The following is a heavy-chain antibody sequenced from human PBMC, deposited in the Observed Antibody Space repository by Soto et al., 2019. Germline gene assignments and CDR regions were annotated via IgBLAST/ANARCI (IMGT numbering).Heavy chain of an antibody. CDR3: AREGYCSGGSCYLSTPPDY. CDR2: ISAYNGNT. Sequence: ASVKVSCKASGYTFTSYGISWVRQAPGQGLEWMGWISAYNGNTNYAQKLQGRVTMTTVTSTSTAYMERRSLRSDDTAVYYCAREGYCSGGSCYLSTPPDYWGQGTLVTVSS. J-gene: IGHJ4*02. D-gene: IGHD2-15*01. CDR1: GYTFTSYG. V-gene: IGHV1-18*01.